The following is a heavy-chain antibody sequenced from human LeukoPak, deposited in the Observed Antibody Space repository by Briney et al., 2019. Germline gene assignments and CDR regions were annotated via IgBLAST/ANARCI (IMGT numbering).Heavy chain of an antibody. J-gene: IGHJ4*02. Sequence: PGGSLRLSCAASGFTFSNYVMHWVRQAPGKGLEWVAVISYDGSNKYYADSVRGRFTISRDNSKSTLFLQMNSLRAEDTAIYYCATYRQVLLPFESWGQGTLVTVSS. CDR3: ATYRQVLLPFES. V-gene: IGHV3-30*04. CDR2: ISYDGSNK. CDR1: GFTFSNYV. D-gene: IGHD5-18*01.